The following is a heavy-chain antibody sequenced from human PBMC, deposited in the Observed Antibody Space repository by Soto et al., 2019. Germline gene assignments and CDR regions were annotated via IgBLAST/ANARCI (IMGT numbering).Heavy chain of an antibody. CDR2: IYYSGST. J-gene: IGHJ3*02. Sequence: SETLSLTCTVSGGSISSYYWSWIRQPPGKGLEWIGYIYYSGSTNYNPSLKSRVTISVDTSKNQFSLKLSSVTAADTAVYYCARLTDYGDSHDASDIRGQGTMVTDSS. CDR3: ARLTDYGDSHDASDI. D-gene: IGHD4-17*01. V-gene: IGHV4-59*01. CDR1: GGSISSYY.